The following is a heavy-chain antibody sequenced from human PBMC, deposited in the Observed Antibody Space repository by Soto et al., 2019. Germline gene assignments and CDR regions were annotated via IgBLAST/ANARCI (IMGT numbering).Heavy chain of an antibody. CDR2: VSAYNGNT. V-gene: IGHV1-18*01. J-gene: IGHJ4*02. CDR1: GYTFTSYD. Sequence: QVQLVQSGAEVKKSGASVKVSCKASGYTFTSYDISWVRQAPGQGLEWMGWVSAYNGNTNYARKLQGRVTMTTDTSTSTAYMELRSVRSDDTAVYYCARGPAHIVVVVTATPDFDYWGQGTLVTVSS. D-gene: IGHD2-15*01. CDR3: ARGPAHIVVVVTATPDFDY.